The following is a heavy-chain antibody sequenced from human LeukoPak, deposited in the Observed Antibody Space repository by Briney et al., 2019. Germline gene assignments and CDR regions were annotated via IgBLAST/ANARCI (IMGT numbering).Heavy chain of an antibody. V-gene: IGHV4-34*01. J-gene: IGHJ4*02. D-gene: IGHD2-21*02. Sequence: PSETLSLTCAVYGGPFSGYSWDWIRQPPGKGLEWIGEVNHSGSTNYNPALKSRVTISPDTSKNQFSLKLSSVTAADTAVYYCARGTGVVVTGPLDYWGQGTLVTVSS. CDR1: GGPFSGYS. CDR3: ARGTGVVVTGPLDY. CDR2: VNHSGST.